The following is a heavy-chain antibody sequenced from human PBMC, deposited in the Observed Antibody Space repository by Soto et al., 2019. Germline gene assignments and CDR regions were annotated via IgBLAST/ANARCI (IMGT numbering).Heavy chain of an antibody. CDR3: ARTPYYYDTGGYYY. J-gene: IGHJ4*02. CDR1: GFTFSSYT. Sequence: EVQLVESGGGLVKPGGSLRLSCAASGFTFSSYTMNWVRQAPGKGLEWVSSISSSSTYICYADSVKGRFTISRDNAKNSLYLQMNSLRAEDTAVYYCARTPYYYDTGGYYYWGQGTLVAVSS. V-gene: IGHV3-21*01. D-gene: IGHD3-22*01. CDR2: ISSSSTYI.